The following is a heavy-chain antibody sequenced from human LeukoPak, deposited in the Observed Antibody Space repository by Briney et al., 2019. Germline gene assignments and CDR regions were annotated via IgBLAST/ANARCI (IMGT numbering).Heavy chain of an antibody. J-gene: IGHJ4*02. Sequence: SETLSLTCAVYGGSFSGYYWSWIRQPPGKGPEWIGEINHSGNTDYNPSLKSRVTISVDTSKNQFSLKLSSVTAADTAVYYCAKTPTALVRGGYYFGNWAQGTPVTVSS. D-gene: IGHD6-6*01. CDR1: GGSFSGYY. CDR2: INHSGNT. CDR3: AKTPTALVRGGYYFGN. V-gene: IGHV4-34*01.